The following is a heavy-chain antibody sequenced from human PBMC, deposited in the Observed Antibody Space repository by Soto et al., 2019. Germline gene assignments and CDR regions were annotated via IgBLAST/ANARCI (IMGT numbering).Heavy chain of an antibody. J-gene: IGHJ4*02. D-gene: IGHD3-10*01. CDR1: GYTFTSYG. CDR3: ARDILHSMVRGVAYFDY. Sequence: QVQLVQSGAEVKKPGASVKVSCKASGYTFTSYGISWVRQAPGKGLEWMGWISAYNGNTNYAQKLQGRVTMTTDTSTSTAYMELRSLRSDDTAVYYCARDILHSMVRGVAYFDYWGQGTLVTVSS. V-gene: IGHV1-18*01. CDR2: ISAYNGNT.